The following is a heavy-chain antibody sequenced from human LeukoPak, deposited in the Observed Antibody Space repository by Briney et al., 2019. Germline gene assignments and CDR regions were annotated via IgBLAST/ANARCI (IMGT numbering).Heavy chain of an antibody. V-gene: IGHV3-23*01. CDR1: GFTFSSYA. J-gene: IGHJ5*02. CDR3: AKGYSKGDGA. Sequence: PGGSLRLSCAASGFTFSSYAMSWVRQAPGKGLEWVSTISGSGASTYYADAVRGRFTTSRDNTRNTLQLQMSSRRAADTAVYYCAKGYSKGDGAWGQGTLVTVSS. D-gene: IGHD5-12*01. CDR2: ISGSGAST.